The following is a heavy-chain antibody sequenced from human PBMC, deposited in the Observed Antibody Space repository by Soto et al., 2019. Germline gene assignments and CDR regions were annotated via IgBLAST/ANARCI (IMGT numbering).Heavy chain of an antibody. J-gene: IGHJ4*02. CDR1: GFTFSSYA. CDR2: ISGSGGST. D-gene: IGHD6-13*01. Sequence: GGSLRLSCAASGFTFSSYAMSWVRQAPGKGLEWVPAISGSGGSTYYADSVKGRFTISRDNSKNTLYLQMNSLRAEDTAVYYCAKDNHSSSSFDYWGQGTLVTVSS. V-gene: IGHV3-23*01. CDR3: AKDNHSSSSFDY.